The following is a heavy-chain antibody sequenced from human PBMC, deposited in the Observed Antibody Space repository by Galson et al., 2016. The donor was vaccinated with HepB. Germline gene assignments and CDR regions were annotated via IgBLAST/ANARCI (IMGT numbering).Heavy chain of an antibody. CDR1: GGSISSSNW. CDR2: IYHSGST. J-gene: IGHJ4*02. V-gene: IGHV4-4*02. Sequence: ETLSLTCAVSGGSISSSNWWSWVRQPPGKGLEWIGEIYHSGSTNYNPSLKSRVTISVDKSKNQFSLKLSSVTAADTAEYYCARVGPPGRLFDYWGQGTLVTVSS. D-gene: IGHD3-22*01. CDR3: ARVGPPGRLFDY.